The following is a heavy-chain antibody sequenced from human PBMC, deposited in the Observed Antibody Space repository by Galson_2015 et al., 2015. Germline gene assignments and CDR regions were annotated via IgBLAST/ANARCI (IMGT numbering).Heavy chain of an antibody. CDR1: GFTFSSYA. J-gene: IGHJ4*02. CDR2: ISYDGSNK. V-gene: IGHV3-30-3*02. CDR3: AKYAPRSNLVGAYDF. Sequence: SLRLSCAASGFTFSSYAMHWVRQAPGKGLEWVAVISYDGSNKFYADSVKGRFTISRDNSKNEVYLHMNSLRAEDTAVYYCAKYAPRSNLVGAYDFWGQGTPVTVSS. D-gene: IGHD2-8*01.